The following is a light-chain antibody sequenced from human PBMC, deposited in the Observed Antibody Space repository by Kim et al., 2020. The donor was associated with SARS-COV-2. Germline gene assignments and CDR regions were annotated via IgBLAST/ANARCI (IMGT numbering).Light chain of an antibody. Sequence: SYELTQPPSVSVSPGQTATITCSGHKLGDKFACWYQQKPGQSPVVVIYSDTKRPSGIPERFSGSNSGNTATLTISGTQAMDEADYYCQAWDSSTAVFGGGTQLTVL. J-gene: IGLJ3*02. CDR2: SDT. V-gene: IGLV3-1*01. CDR1: KLGDKF. CDR3: QAWDSSTAV.